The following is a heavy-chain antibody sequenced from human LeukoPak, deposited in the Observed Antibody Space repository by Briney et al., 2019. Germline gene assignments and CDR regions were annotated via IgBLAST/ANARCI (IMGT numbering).Heavy chain of an antibody. Sequence: GSLRLSCAASGFTVRSNYMNWVRQAPRKGLEWVSVIYSGGSTYYADSVKGRFTISRDNSKNTLYLQMNSLRAEDTAVYYCAKNPAGYYDSALDYWGQGTLVTVSS. CDR2: IYSGGST. CDR3: AKNPAGYYDSALDY. V-gene: IGHV3-66*01. J-gene: IGHJ4*02. D-gene: IGHD3-22*01. CDR1: GFTVRSNY.